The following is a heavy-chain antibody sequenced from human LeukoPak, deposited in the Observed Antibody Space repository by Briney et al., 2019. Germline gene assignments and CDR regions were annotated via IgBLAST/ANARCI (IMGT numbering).Heavy chain of an antibody. D-gene: IGHD6-19*01. Sequence: ASVKVSCKASGGTFSSYAIIWVRQAPGQGLEWMGRIIPILGIANYAQKFQGRVTITADKSTSTAYMELSSLRSEGTAVYYCARDIAVAGSFGFDYWGQGTLVTVSS. CDR2: IIPILGIA. J-gene: IGHJ4*02. CDR3: ARDIAVAGSFGFDY. V-gene: IGHV1-69*04. CDR1: GGTFSSYA.